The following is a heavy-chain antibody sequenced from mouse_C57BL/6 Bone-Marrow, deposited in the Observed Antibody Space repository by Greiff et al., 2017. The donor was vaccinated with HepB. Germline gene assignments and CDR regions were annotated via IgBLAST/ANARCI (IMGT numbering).Heavy chain of an antibody. J-gene: IGHJ2*01. V-gene: IGHV1-50*01. D-gene: IGHD1-1*01. CDR1: GYTFTSYW. Sequence: QVQLKQPGAELVKPGASVKLSCKASGYTFTSYWMQWVKQRPGQGLEWIGEIDPSDSYTNYNQKFKGKATLTVDTSSSTAYMQLSSLTSEDSAVYYCARHPVYYGSSYYFDYWGQGTTLTVSS. CDR3: ARHPVYYGSSYYFDY. CDR2: IDPSDSYT.